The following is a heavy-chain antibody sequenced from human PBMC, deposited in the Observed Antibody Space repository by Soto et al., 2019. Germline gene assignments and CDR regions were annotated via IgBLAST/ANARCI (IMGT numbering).Heavy chain of an antibody. D-gene: IGHD5-18*01. CDR2: ISGSGGST. J-gene: IGHJ6*03. V-gene: IGHV3-23*01. Sequence: GGSLRLSCAASGFTFSSYAMSWVRQAPGKGLEWVSAISGSGGSTYYADSVKGRFTISRDNSKNTLYLKMNSLRAEDTAVYYCAKAPYVDTAMALFPSYYYYMDVWGKGTTVTVSS. CDR3: AKAPYVDTAMALFPSYYYYMDV. CDR1: GFTFSSYA.